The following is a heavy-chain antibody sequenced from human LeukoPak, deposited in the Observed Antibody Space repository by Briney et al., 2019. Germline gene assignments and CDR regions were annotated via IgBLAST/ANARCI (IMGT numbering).Heavy chain of an antibody. Sequence: GSLRLSCAASGFTFSSYEMNWIRQPPGKGLQWIGSVYYSGSTYYNPSLQSRVTISVDTSKNHFSLKLSSVTAADTAVYYCARDSPDCGSTTCYKDWFDPWGQGTLVTVSS. CDR3: ARDSPDCGSTTCYKDWFDP. CDR1: GFTFSSYE. J-gene: IGHJ5*02. D-gene: IGHD2-2*02. V-gene: IGHV4-39*07. CDR2: VYYSGST.